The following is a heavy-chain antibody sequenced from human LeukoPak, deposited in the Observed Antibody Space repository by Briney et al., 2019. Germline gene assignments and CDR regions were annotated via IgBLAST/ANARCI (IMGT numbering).Heavy chain of an antibody. V-gene: IGHV1-2*04. CDR2: INPNSGGT. CDR3: ARDDGYYGSGSYYTPTFDY. J-gene: IGHJ4*02. D-gene: IGHD3-10*01. CDR1: GYTFTGYY. Sequence: VASVKVSCKASGYTFTGYYMHWVRQAPGQGLEWMGWINPNSGGTNYAQKFQGWVTMTRDTSISTAYMELSRLRSDDTAVYYCARDDGYYGSGSYYTPTFDYWGQGTLVSVSS.